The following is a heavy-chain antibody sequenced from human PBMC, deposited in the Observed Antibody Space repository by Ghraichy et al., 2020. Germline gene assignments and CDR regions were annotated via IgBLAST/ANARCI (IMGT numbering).Heavy chain of an antibody. J-gene: IGHJ4*02. D-gene: IGHD6-13*01. V-gene: IGHV3-48*02. CDR2: ISNNIGTV. CDR3: TAAFDY. Sequence: GGSLRLSCAASGFTFSSWNMNWVRQAPGKGLEWVSYISNNIGTVHYADSVKGRFTASRDNGKNSLYLQMNRLRDEDTAVYYCTAAFDYWGQGTLVTVSS. CDR1: GFTFSSWN.